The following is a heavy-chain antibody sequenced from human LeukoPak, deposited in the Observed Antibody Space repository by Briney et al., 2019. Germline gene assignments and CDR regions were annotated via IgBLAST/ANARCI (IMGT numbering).Heavy chain of an antibody. CDR3: ARDRRCSSTSCYYFDY. J-gene: IGHJ4*02. Sequence: GGSLRLSCAASGFTFNNYAMSWVRQAPGKGLEWVSAISGSGGSTYYADSVKGRFTISRDNSKNTLYLQMNSLRAEDTAVYYCARDRRCSSTSCYYFDYWGQGTLVTVSA. V-gene: IGHV3-23*01. D-gene: IGHD2-2*01. CDR1: GFTFNNYA. CDR2: ISGSGGST.